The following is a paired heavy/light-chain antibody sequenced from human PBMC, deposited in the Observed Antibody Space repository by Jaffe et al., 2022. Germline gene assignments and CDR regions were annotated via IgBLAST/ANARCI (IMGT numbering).Light chain of an antibody. CDR3: LQYYDYPLT. V-gene: IGKV1-17*01. CDR1: QGIGNA. J-gene: IGKJ5*01. Sequence: DIQMTQSPSSLSASVGDRVTITCRASQGIGNALGWCQQKPGKAPKRLIYAASSLQSGVPSRFSGSASGTEFTLTISSLQPEDFATYYCLQYYDYPLTFGQGTRLEIK. CDR2: AAS.
Heavy chain of an antibody. V-gene: IGHV3-72*01. CDR1: GFTFSDHY. J-gene: IGHJ4*02. Sequence: EVQLVESGGGLVQPGGSLRLSCAASGFTFSDHYIDWVRQAPGKGLEWVGRSRNKGRSYTTEYAASVRGRFAISRDDSKSSLYLQMNSLKTEDTAVYYCCRGRSTSSGTDFDYWGQGILVTVSS. CDR2: SRNKGRSYTT. D-gene: IGHD1-1*01. CDR3: CRGRSTSSGTDFDY.